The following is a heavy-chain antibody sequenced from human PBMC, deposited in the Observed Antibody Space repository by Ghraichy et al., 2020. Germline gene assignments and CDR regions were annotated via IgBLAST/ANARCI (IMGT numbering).Heavy chain of an antibody. V-gene: IGHV3-30*18. J-gene: IGHJ6*02. CDR2: ISYDGSKK. Sequence: GGSLRLSCAASGFTFSRYGMHWVRQAPGKGLEWVAVISYDGSKKNYADSVKGRCTISRDNSKNTLYVQTNSLTAEDTAVYYCAKERETSGYYSFRGDYYGMDVWGQGTTVTVSS. CDR3: AKERETSGYYSFRGDYYGMDV. D-gene: IGHD3-22*01. CDR1: GFTFSRYG.